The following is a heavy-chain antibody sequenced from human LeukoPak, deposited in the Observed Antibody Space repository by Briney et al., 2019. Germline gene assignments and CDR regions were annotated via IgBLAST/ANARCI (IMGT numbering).Heavy chain of an antibody. Sequence: GSLRLSCAASGFTFSSYEMNWIRQAPGKGLEWVSYISSSGSTIYYADSVKGRFTISRDNAKNSLYLQMNSLRAEDTAVYYCAELGITMIGGVWGKGTTVTISS. CDR3: AELGITMIGGV. CDR1: GFTFSSYE. D-gene: IGHD3-10*02. V-gene: IGHV3-48*03. CDR2: ISSSGSTI. J-gene: IGHJ6*04.